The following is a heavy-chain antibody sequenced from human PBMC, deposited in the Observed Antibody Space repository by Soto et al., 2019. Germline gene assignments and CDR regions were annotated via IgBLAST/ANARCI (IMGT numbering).Heavy chain of an antibody. CDR2: VSGSGGTT. J-gene: IGHJ6*02. Sequence: EVQLLESGGGLVQPGGSLRLSCSASGFTFSSYAMSWVRQAPGKGLEWVSAVSGSGGTTYHADSVKGRFTISRDNSKNTLYPQMNSLRAEDTAAYYCAKPPYSSSPYYYYGMDVWGQGTTVTVSS. D-gene: IGHD6-6*01. V-gene: IGHV3-23*01. CDR3: AKPPYSSSPYYYYGMDV. CDR1: GFTFSSYA.